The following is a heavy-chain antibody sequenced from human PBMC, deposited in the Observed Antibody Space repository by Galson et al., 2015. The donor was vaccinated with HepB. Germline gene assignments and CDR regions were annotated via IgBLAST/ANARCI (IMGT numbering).Heavy chain of an antibody. V-gene: IGHV3-23*01. D-gene: IGHD2-2*01. CDR3: AKDRPLIVVVPAAIGA. Sequence: SLRLPCAASGFTFSSYAMSWVRQAPGKGLEWVSAISGSGGSTYYADSVKGRFTISRDNSKNTLYLQMNSLRAEDTAVYYCAKDRPLIVVVPAAIGAWGQGTLVTVSS. CDR2: ISGSGGST. J-gene: IGHJ5*02. CDR1: GFTFSSYA.